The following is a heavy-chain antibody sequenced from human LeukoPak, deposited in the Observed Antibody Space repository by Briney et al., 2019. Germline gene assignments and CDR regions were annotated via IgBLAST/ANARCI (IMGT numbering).Heavy chain of an antibody. J-gene: IGHJ6*04. V-gene: IGHV4-31*03. D-gene: IGHD3-10*01. CDR1: GGSISSGGYY. CDR3: ARDHGSGSYQPYYYGMDV. CDR2: IYYSGST. Sequence: SETLSLTCTVSGGSISSGGYYWSWIRQHPGKGLEWIGYIYYSGSTYYNPSLKSRVTISVDTSKNQFSLKLSPVTAADTAVYYCARDHGSGSYQPYYYGMDVWGKGTTVTVSS.